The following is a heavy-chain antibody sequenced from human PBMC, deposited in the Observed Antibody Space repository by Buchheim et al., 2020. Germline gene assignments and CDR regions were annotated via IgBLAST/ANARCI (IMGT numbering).Heavy chain of an antibody. CDR1: GGTFSSYT. CDR2: IIPILGIA. CDR3: ARERGYSYGYWWYYFDY. D-gene: IGHD5-18*01. J-gene: IGHJ4*02. V-gene: IGHV1-69*08. Sequence: QVQLVQSGAEVKKPGSSVKVSCKASGGTFSSYTISWVRQAPGQGLEWMGRIIPILGIANYAQKFQGRVTITADKSTSTAYMELSSLRSEDTAVYYCARERGYSYGYWWYYFDYWGQGTL.